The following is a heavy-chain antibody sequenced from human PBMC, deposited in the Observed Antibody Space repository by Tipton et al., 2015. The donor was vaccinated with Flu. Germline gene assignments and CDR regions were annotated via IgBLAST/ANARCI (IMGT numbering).Heavy chain of an antibody. D-gene: IGHD3-10*01. J-gene: IGHJ4*02. CDR2: INQSGSA. V-gene: IGHV4-34*01. Sequence: TLSLTCAVSGGSFSGYFWNWIRQPPGKGLEWIGDINQSGSANYNPSLKSRVTISVDTSQNQFSLKLSSVTAADTAVYYCATYYYGSGTQSAFDYWGQGTLVTVSS. CDR1: GGSFSGYF. CDR3: ATYYYGSGTQSAFDY.